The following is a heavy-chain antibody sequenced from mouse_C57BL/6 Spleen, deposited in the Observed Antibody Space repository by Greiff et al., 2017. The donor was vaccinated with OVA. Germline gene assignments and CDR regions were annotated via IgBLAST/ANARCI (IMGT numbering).Heavy chain of an antibody. CDR2: ISNGGGST. Sequence: KLVESGGGLVQPGGSLKLSCAASGFTFSDYYMYWVRQTPEKRLEWVAYISNGGGSTYYPDTVKGRFTISRDNAKNTLYLQMSRLKSEDTAMYYCARWGVTTFDYWGQGTTLTVSS. CDR1: GFTFSDYY. D-gene: IGHD2-2*01. CDR3: ARWGVTTFDY. V-gene: IGHV5-12*01. J-gene: IGHJ2*01.